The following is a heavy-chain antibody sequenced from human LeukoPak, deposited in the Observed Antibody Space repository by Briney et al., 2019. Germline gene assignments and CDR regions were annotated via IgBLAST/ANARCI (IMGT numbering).Heavy chain of an antibody. CDR2: IWYDGGNK. D-gene: IGHD3-3*01. CDR3: ARWDYSAAARRSGDYSMDV. V-gene: IGHV3-33*01. CDR1: GFTFSRFG. J-gene: IGHJ6*02. Sequence: GGSLRLSCAASGFTFSRFGMRWVRQAPGTGLEWVAVIWYDGGNKYYADSAKGRFTISRDNPKNTVYLEMNSLRVEDTAVYYCARWDYSAAARRSGDYSMDVWGQGTTVTVSS.